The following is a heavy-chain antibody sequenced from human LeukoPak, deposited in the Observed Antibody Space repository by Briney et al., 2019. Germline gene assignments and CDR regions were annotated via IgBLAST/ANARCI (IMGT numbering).Heavy chain of an antibody. CDR2: INPNSGGT. Sequence: GASVKVSCKASGYTFTGYYMHWVRQAPGQGLEWMGWINPNSGGTNYAQKFQGRVTMTTDTSTSTAYMELRSLRSDDTAVYYCARETVSSGLDYWGQGTLVTVSS. D-gene: IGHD6-19*01. CDR3: ARETVSSGLDY. J-gene: IGHJ4*02. CDR1: GYTFTGYY. V-gene: IGHV1-2*02.